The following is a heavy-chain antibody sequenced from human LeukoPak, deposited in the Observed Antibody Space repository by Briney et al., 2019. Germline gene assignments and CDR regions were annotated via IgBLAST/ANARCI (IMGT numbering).Heavy chain of an antibody. CDR1: GFTVRSNY. CDR3: ARGIAAAHDAFDI. Sequence: PGGSLRLSCAASGFTVRSNYMSWVRQAPGKGLEWVSVIYSGGSTYYADSVKGRFTISRDNSKNTLYLQMNSLRAEDTAVYYCARGIAAAHDAFDIWGQGTMVTVSS. D-gene: IGHD6-13*01. V-gene: IGHV3-53*01. J-gene: IGHJ3*02. CDR2: IYSGGST.